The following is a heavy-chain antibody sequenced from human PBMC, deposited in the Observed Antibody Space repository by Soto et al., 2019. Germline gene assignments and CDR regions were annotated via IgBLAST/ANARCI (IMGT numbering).Heavy chain of an antibody. D-gene: IGHD3-22*01. V-gene: IGHV1-2*02. J-gene: IGHJ4*02. CDR3: ARVSRYYYDSSGYSDFDY. Sequence: GASVKVSCKASGYTFTGYYMHWVRQAPGQGLEWMGWINPNSGGTNYAQKFQGRVTMTRDTSISTAYMELSRLRSDDTAVYYCARVSRYYYDSSGYSDFDYWGQGTLVTVSS. CDR1: GYTFTGYY. CDR2: INPNSGGT.